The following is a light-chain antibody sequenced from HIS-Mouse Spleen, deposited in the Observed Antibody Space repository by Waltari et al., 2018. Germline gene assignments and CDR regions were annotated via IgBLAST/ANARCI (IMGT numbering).Light chain of an antibody. Sequence: SYEPTQPPSVSVSPGQTASITSSGDKLGDKYACWYQQKPGQSPVLVIYQDSKRPSGIPERVAGANSGNTATLTISGTQAMDEADYYCQAWDSSTVVFGGGTKLTVL. J-gene: IGLJ2*01. CDR3: QAWDSSTVV. CDR1: KLGDKY. CDR2: QDS. V-gene: IGLV3-1*01.